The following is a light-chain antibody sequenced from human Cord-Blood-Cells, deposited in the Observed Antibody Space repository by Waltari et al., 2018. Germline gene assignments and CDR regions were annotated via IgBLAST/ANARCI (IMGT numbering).Light chain of an antibody. CDR3: CSYAGSSTSWV. CDR1: SSDVGSYNL. J-gene: IGLJ3*02. Sequence: QSALTQPASVSGSPGQSITISCTGTSSDVGSYNLVSWYQQHPGKAPKLMVYEGSKRPSGVPNRCSGSKSGNTASLTIAGLQAEDEADYYCCSYAGSSTSWVFGGGTKLTVL. V-gene: IGLV2-23*01. CDR2: EGS.